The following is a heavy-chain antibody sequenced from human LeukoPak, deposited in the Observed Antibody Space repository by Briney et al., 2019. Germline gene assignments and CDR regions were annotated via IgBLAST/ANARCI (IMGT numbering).Heavy chain of an antibody. V-gene: IGHV3-7*01. CDR2: IKQDGSEK. D-gene: IGHD3-3*01. CDR3: ARGGDYDFWSGYLY. CDR1: GFTFSSYS. J-gene: IGHJ4*02. Sequence: GGSLRLSCAASGFTFSSYSMNWVRQAPGKGLEWVANIKQDGSEKYYVDSVKGRFTISRDNAKNSLYLQMNSLRAEDTAVYYCARGGDYDFWSGYLYWGQGTLVTVSS.